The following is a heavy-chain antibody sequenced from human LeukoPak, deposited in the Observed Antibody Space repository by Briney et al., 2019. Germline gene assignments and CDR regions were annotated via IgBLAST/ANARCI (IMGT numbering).Heavy chain of an antibody. CDR3: ATYDSWSGYNIAY. J-gene: IGHJ4*02. CDR2: INRDGSEK. V-gene: IGHV3-7*03. CDR1: GFTLSSRW. Sequence: GGSLRLSCVVSGFTLSSRWMMWVRKAPGEGLEWMTNINRDGSEKNYVDSVKGRFTITRDNAENSLYLQMNSLKVEDSAIYYCATYDSWSGYNIAYWGQGTLVTVSS. D-gene: IGHD3-3*01.